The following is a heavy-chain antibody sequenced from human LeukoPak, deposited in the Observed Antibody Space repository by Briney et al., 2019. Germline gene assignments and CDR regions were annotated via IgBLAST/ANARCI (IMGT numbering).Heavy chain of an antibody. CDR2: IYYSGST. D-gene: IGHD3-10*01. CDR3: ARDPGYYGSGSYDAFDI. J-gene: IGHJ3*02. CDR1: GGSISSYY. V-gene: IGHV4-59*01. Sequence: TSETLSLTCTVSGGSISSYYWSWIRQPPGKGLEWIGYIYYSGSTNYNPSLKSRVTISVDTSKNQFSLKLSSVTAADTAVYYCARDPGYYGSGSYDAFDIWGQGTMVTVSS.